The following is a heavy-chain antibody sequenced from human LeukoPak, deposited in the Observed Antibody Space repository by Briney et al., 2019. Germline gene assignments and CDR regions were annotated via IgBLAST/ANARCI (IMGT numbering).Heavy chain of an antibody. Sequence: GGSLRLSCAASGFTFSGSAMHWVRQASGKGLEWVGRIRSTTDTAYAASVKGRFTISRDDSKNTAYLQMNSLKTEDTAVYYCTRLRHSNTDYYYYYGMDVWGQGTTVTVSS. D-gene: IGHD2/OR15-2a*01. CDR1: GFTFSGSA. CDR3: TRLRHSNTDYYYYYGMDV. J-gene: IGHJ6*02. CDR2: IRSTTDT. V-gene: IGHV3-73*01.